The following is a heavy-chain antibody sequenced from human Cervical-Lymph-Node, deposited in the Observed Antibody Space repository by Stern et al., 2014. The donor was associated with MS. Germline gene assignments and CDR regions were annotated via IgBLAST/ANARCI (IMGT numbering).Heavy chain of an antibody. CDR3: ARGNWNYEGMGY. CDR1: GFPFSNYG. CDR2: LWYDGNKK. J-gene: IGHJ4*02. V-gene: IGHV3-33*01. D-gene: IGHD1-7*01. Sequence: VQLVQSGGGVVQPGRSLRLSCAASGFPFSNYGMPWVRQAPGKGLEWLAVLWYDGNKKYYADSVKGRFTISRDNSKNTLFLQMSSLTAEDTALYYCARGNWNYEGMGYWGQGTLVTVSS.